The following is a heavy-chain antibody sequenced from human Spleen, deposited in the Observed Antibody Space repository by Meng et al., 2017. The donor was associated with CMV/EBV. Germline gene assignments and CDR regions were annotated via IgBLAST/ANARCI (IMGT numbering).Heavy chain of an antibody. D-gene: IGHD1-1*01. Sequence: SCTVSGGSITSGNYYWGWIRQSPGKGLVWIGSIYYSGSTYYSPSLKSRVTISVDPSRNQFSLKLSSVTAEDTAMYYCARDYSGTEGDNWFDPWGQGTLVTVSS. V-gene: IGHV4-39*07. J-gene: IGHJ5*02. CDR2: IYYSGST. CDR3: ARDYSGTEGDNWFDP. CDR1: GGSITSGNYY.